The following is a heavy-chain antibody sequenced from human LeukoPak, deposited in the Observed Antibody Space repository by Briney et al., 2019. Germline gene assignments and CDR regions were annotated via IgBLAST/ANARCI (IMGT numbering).Heavy chain of an antibody. D-gene: IGHD2-8*01. V-gene: IGHV4-34*12. CDR3: ARVSGYCPDGVCRFDF. CDR2: IIHNGTT. Sequence: SETLSLTCVVYGGSLSGYFWSWIRQSPGKGLEWIGEIIHNGTTNYNPSLKSRVTISGDTSKNQFSLNLISVTAADTAVYYCARVSGYCPDGVCRFDFWGQGTLVTVSS. J-gene: IGHJ4*02. CDR1: GGSLSGYF.